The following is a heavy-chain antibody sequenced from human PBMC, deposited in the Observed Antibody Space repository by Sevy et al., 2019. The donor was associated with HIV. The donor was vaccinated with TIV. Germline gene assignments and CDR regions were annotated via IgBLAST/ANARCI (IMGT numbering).Heavy chain of an antibody. V-gene: IGHV3-30*04. J-gene: IGHJ4*02. Sequence: GGSLRLSCVASGLTFNIYPLNWVRQAPGKGLEWVAVVSFDASFKYYADFVKGRFTISRDNSKDTVFLQMDSLRDEDTGKYYGTTGRNGATFGYWGQGAQVTVSS. CDR1: GLTFNIYP. D-gene: IGHD1-26*01. CDR3: TTGRNGATFGY. CDR2: VSFDASFK.